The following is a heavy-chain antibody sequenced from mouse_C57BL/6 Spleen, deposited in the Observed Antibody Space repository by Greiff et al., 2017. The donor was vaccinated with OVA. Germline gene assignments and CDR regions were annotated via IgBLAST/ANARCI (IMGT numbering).Heavy chain of an antibody. Sequence: QVQLQQSGAELMKPGASVKLSCKATGYTFTGYWIEWVKQRPGHGLEWIGEILTGSGSTNYNEKFKGKATFTADTSSNTAYMQLSSLTTEDSAIYYCARLDTASWFAYWGQGTLVTVSA. V-gene: IGHV1-9*01. CDR1: GYTFTGYW. J-gene: IGHJ3*01. CDR2: ILTGSGST. D-gene: IGHD3-1*01. CDR3: ARLDTASWFAY.